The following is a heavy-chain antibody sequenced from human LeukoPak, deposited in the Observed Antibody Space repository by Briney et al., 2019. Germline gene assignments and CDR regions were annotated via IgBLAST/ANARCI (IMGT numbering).Heavy chain of an antibody. J-gene: IGHJ4*02. D-gene: IGHD6-13*01. Sequence: GGSLRLSCAASGFIFSSYSMNWVRQAPGKGLEWVSYINGDSGSIHYADSVKGRFTISRDNSKNTLYLQMNSLRAEDTAVYYCAKVGIAAAGQLKSFDYWGQGTLVTVSS. CDR3: AKVGIAAAGQLKSFDY. CDR2: INGDSGSI. V-gene: IGHV3-48*01. CDR1: GFIFSSYS.